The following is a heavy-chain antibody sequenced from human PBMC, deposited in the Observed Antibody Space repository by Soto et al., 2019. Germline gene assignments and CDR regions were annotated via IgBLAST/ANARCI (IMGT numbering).Heavy chain of an antibody. D-gene: IGHD2-15*01. CDR3: ARSQGGSSSLDIYYYYYYGMDV. J-gene: IGHJ6*02. CDR2: VIPIFGTP. Sequence: QVQLVKSGAEVKKHGSSVKVSCKAPGGTFSTYAISWVRQAPGQGLEWMGGVIPIFGTPKYAQKFQGRVTITADESTSTGYMELRSLRSENTAVYYCARSQGGSSSLDIYYYYYYGMDVWGQGTTVTVSS. CDR1: GGTFSTYA. V-gene: IGHV1-69*01.